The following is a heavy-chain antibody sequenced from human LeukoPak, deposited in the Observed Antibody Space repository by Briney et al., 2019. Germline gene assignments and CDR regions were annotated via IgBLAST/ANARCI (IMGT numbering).Heavy chain of an antibody. Sequence: ASVKVSCRASGYTFTDYYMHWVRQAPGQGFEWLGWINPNSGDTNYPEKFRGRVTKTCDTSITTAYMELSRLTSDDTAVYYCARNLYTPSGWTDVFEIWGQGTMVTVAS. J-gene: IGHJ3*02. CDR2: INPNSGDT. CDR1: GYTFTDYY. CDR3: ARNLYTPSGWTDVFEI. D-gene: IGHD6-19*01. V-gene: IGHV1-2*02.